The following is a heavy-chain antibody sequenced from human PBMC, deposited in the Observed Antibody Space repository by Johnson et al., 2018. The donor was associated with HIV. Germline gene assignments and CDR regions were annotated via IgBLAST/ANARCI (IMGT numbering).Heavy chain of an antibody. V-gene: IGHV3-11*04. CDR3: ARDPYYYDSSGYYYGNDAFDI. CDR1: GFTFSDYY. CDR2: ISSRGSTI. J-gene: IGHJ3*02. Sequence: VQLVESGGGLVKPGGSLRLSCAASGFTFSDYYMSWIRQAPGKGLEWVSYISSRGSTIYYAASVKGRFTISRDNAKNSLYLQMNSLRAEDTAVYYCARDPYYYDSSGYYYGNDAFDIWGQGTRVTVSS. D-gene: IGHD3-22*01.